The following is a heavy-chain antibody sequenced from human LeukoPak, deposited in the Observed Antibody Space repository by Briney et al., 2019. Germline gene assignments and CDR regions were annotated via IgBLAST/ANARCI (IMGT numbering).Heavy chain of an antibody. CDR2: ISAYSANT. D-gene: IGHD6-19*01. CDR1: GYTFTNSA. J-gene: IGHJ4*02. V-gene: IGHV1-18*01. Sequence: ASVKVSCKTSGYTFTNSAISWVRQAPGQGLEWMGWISAYSANTNYARSLQGRVTMTTDTSTSTAYMELRSLRSDDTAVYFCARDNSGCFDYWGQGTLVTVSS. CDR3: ARDNSGCFDY.